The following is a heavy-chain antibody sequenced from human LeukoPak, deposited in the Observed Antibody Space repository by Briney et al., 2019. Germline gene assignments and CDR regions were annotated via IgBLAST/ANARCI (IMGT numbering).Heavy chain of an antibody. Sequence: GGSLRLSCVASGFTFSSYSMNWVRQAPGKGLEWVSYISSSSSTIYYADSVKGRFTISRDNAKNSLYLQINSLRAEDTAVYYCVRGVSISSSWYNDIWGQGTMVTVS. V-gene: IGHV3-48*04. CDR1: GFTFSSYS. CDR3: VRGVSISSSWYNDI. J-gene: IGHJ3*02. CDR2: ISSSSSTI. D-gene: IGHD6-13*01.